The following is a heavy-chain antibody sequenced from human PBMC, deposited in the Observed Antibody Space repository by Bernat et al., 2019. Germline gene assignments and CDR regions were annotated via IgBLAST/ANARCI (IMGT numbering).Heavy chain of an antibody. V-gene: IGHV3-7*01. D-gene: IGHD2-21*01. CDR3: ASGVVVIDAFDI. J-gene: IGHJ3*02. Sequence: VQLVESGGGVVQPGRSLRLSCAASGFTFSSYAMHWVRQAPGKGLEWVANIKQDGSEKYYVDSVKGRFTISSDNAKNSLYLQMNSLRAEDTAVYYCASGVVVIDAFDIWGQGTMVTVSS. CDR2: IKQDGSEK. CDR1: GFTFSSYA.